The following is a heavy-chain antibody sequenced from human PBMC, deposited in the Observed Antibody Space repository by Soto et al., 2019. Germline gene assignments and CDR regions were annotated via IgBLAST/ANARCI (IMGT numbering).Heavy chain of an antibody. Sequence: GGSLRLSCAASGFTFSSYSMNWVRQAPGKGLEWVSSISSSSSYIYYADSVKGRFTISRDNAKNSLYLQMNSLRAEDTAVYYCARGGVRDIVVVPAAPYYYYYYGMDVWGQGTTVTV. D-gene: IGHD2-2*01. CDR3: ARGGVRDIVVVPAAPYYYYYYGMDV. V-gene: IGHV3-21*01. J-gene: IGHJ6*02. CDR2: ISSSSSYI. CDR1: GFTFSSYS.